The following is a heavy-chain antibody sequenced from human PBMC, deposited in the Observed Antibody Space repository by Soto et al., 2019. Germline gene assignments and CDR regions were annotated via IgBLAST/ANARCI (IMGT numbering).Heavy chain of an antibody. Sequence: SETLSLTCTVSGGSISSGGYYWSWIRQHPGKGLEWIGYIYYSGSTYYNPSLKSRVTISVDTSKNQFSLKQSSVTAADTAVYYCARDLQNAARFDYWGQGTLVTVCS. CDR2: IYYSGST. CDR1: GGSISSGGYY. V-gene: IGHV4-31*03. CDR3: ARDLQNAARFDY. D-gene: IGHD5-18*01. J-gene: IGHJ4*02.